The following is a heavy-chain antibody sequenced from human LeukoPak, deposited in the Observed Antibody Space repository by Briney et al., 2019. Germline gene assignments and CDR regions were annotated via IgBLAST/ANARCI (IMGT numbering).Heavy chain of an antibody. D-gene: IGHD2-15*01. J-gene: IGHJ4*02. CDR2: MNPNSGNT. CDR1: GYTFTSYD. V-gene: IGHV1-8*03. Sequence: ASVKVSCKASGYTFTSYDINWVRQATGQGLEWMGWMNPNSGNTGYAQKFQGRVTITRNTSISTAYMELSSLRSEDTAVYYCARASEGPDIVPAYAVCSGGSCPHTLYFDYWGQGTLVTVSS. CDR3: ARASEGPDIVPAYAVCSGGSCPHTLYFDY.